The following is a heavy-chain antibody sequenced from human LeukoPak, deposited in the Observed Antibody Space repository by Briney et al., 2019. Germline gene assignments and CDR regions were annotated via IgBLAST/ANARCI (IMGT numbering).Heavy chain of an antibody. V-gene: IGHV3-21*01. J-gene: IGHJ5*02. CDR1: GFTFSSYS. CDR2: ISSSSSYI. D-gene: IGHD3-3*01. Sequence: GGSLRLSCAASGFTFSSYSMNWVRQAPGKGLEWVSSISSSSSYIYYADSVKGRFTISRDNAKNSLYLQMNSLRAEDTAVYYCAREESRDYDFWSGYYGWLDPWGQGTLVTVSS. CDR3: AREESRDYDFWSGYYGWLDP.